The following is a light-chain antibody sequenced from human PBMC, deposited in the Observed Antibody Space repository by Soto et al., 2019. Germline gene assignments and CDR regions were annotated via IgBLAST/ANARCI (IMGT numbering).Light chain of an antibody. Sequence: EIVLTQSPATLSLSPGERATLSCRASQSVSSYLAWYQQKPGQAPRLLIYDASNRATGIPARFSGSGSGTDITLTISRLEPEDFAVYHCQQRSNWPPSITFGQGPRLEIK. CDR2: DAS. CDR3: QQRSNWPPSIT. J-gene: IGKJ5*01. CDR1: QSVSSY. V-gene: IGKV3-11*01.